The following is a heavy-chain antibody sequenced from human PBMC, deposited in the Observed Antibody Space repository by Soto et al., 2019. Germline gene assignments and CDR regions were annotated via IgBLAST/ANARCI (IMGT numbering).Heavy chain of an antibody. J-gene: IGHJ4*02. CDR3: AIVRYDHAGTSFVY. D-gene: IGHD6-13*01. CDR2: IYYSGST. Sequence: SETLSLTCTVSGGSISSYYWSWIRQPPGKGLEWIGYIYYSGSTNYNPSLKSRVTISVDTSKNQFSLKLSSVTAADTAVYYCAIVRYDHAGTSFVYWSQVFLVTFS. CDR1: GGSISSYY. V-gene: IGHV4-59*01.